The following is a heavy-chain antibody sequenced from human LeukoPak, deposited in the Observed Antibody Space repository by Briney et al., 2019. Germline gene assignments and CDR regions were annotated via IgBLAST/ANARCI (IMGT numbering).Heavy chain of an antibody. D-gene: IGHD6-19*01. CDR1: GYTFTSYD. CDR3: AKSIGWSNPILY. J-gene: IGHJ4*02. V-gene: IGHV1-2*02. CDR2: INPNNGGT. Sequence: ASVKVSCKASGYTFTSYDINWVRQAPGQGLEWMGWINPNNGGTNYAQKFQGRVTMTRDTSISTAYMELSRLRSDDTAVYYCAKSIGWSNPILYWGQGTLVTVSS.